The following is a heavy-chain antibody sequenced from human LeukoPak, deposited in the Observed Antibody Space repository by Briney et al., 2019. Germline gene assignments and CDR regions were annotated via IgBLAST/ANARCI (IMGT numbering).Heavy chain of an antibody. CDR2: ISAYNGNT. CDR3: ARVPRNFDWLSGLDY. CDR1: GYTFTSYG. J-gene: IGHJ4*02. V-gene: IGHV1-18*01. Sequence: ASVKVSCKASGYTFTSYGISWVRQAPGQGLEWMGWISAYNGNTNYAQKLQGRVTMTTDTSTSTAYMELRSLRFDDTAVYYCARVPRNFDWLSGLDYWGQGTLVTVSS. D-gene: IGHD3-9*01.